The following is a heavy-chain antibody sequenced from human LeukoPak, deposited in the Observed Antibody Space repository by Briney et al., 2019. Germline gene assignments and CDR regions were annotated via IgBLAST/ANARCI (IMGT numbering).Heavy chain of an antibody. J-gene: IGHJ4*02. V-gene: IGHV3-11*01. D-gene: IGHD3-10*01. CDR3: ATAYYYGSGSYDY. Sequence: PSETLSLTCAVYGGSFSGYYWSWIRQPPGKGLEWVSYISSSGSTIYYADSVKGRFTISRDNAKNSLYLQMNSLRAEDTAVYYCATAYYYGSGSYDYWGQGTLVTVSS. CDR2: ISSSGSTI. CDR1: GGSFSGYY.